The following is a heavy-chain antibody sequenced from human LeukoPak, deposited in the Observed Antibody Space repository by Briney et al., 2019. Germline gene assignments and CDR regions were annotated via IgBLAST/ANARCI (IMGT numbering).Heavy chain of an antibody. CDR1: GFSVSDTY. V-gene: IGHV3-66*01. D-gene: IGHD1-1*01. CDR3: ATDPYNWNERDDY. Sequence: SGGSLRLSCAASGFSVSDTYMNWVRQAPGKGLEWVSVIYSAGSTYYADSVKGRFTVSRDNSKNMLYLQMNSLRAEDTAVYYCATDPYNWNERDDYWGQGTLVTVSS. CDR2: IYSAGST. J-gene: IGHJ4*02.